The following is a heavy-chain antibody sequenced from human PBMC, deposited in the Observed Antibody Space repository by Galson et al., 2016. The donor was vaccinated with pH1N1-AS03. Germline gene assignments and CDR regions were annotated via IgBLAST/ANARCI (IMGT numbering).Heavy chain of an antibody. Sequence: SLRLSCAASGFTFSNAWMSWVRQAPGKGLEWVGRLNSKFDGGTADYAAPVKGRFTISRDDSKKMLYLRMNNLKTEDTAMYYCTTDDGPYYGLDVWGQGTTVTVSS. J-gene: IGHJ6*02. CDR3: TTDDGPYYGLDV. CDR2: LNSKFDGGTA. D-gene: IGHD5-24*01. CDR1: GFTFSNAW. V-gene: IGHV3-15*01.